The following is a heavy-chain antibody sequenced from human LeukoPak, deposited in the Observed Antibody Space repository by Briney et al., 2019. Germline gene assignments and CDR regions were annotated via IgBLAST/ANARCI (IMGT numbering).Heavy chain of an antibody. J-gene: IGHJ5*02. CDR3: ARARYFDWYPPSGWFDP. CDR2: ISYDGSNK. V-gene: IGHV3-30-3*01. D-gene: IGHD3-9*01. CDR1: GFTFSSYA. Sequence: GGSLRLSCAASGFTFSSYAMHWVRQAPGKGLEWVAVISYDGSNKYYADSVKGRFTISRDNSKNTLYLQMNSLRAEDTAVYYCARARYFDWYPPSGWFDPWGQGTLVTVSS.